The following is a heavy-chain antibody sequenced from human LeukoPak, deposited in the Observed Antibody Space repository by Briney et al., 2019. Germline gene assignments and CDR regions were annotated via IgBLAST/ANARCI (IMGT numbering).Heavy chain of an antibody. V-gene: IGHV3-7*01. J-gene: IGHJ4*02. CDR3: AKDRSKGYGSGSSYIRAQKYYFDY. CDR2: MSEDGNEI. Sequence: GGSLRLSCTVSGFIFSDFSMSWVCQAPGKGLEWVAKMSEDGNEIFYVDSVKGRFTISRDNTKKSLYLQLNSLRADDTAVYYCAKDRSKGYGSGSSYIRAQKYYFDYWGQGTLVTVSS. D-gene: IGHD3-10*01. CDR1: GFIFSDFS.